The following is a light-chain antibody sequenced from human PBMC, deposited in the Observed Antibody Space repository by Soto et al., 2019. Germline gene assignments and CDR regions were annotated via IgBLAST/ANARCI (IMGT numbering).Light chain of an antibody. CDR3: QQYKTYPWT. Sequence: DIQMTQSPSTLSASVGDRVTITCRASQTISNWLAWYQQIPGKAPKLLIYKASSLESGVPSTFSGSGSGTEFTLTISSLQPDDFATYYCQQYKTYPWTFGQGTKVDIK. J-gene: IGKJ1*01. CDR1: QTISNW. CDR2: KAS. V-gene: IGKV1-5*03.